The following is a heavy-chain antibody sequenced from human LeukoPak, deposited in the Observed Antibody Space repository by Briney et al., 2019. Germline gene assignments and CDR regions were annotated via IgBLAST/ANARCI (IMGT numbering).Heavy chain of an antibody. CDR1: GYSISSGYY. D-gene: IGHD2-21*01. V-gene: IGHV4-38-2*02. CDR2: IYHSGST. Sequence: SETLSLTCTVSGYSISSGYYWGWIRQPPGKGLEWIGSIYHSGSTYYNPSLKSRVTISVDTSKNQFSLKLSSVTAADTAVYYCARSGDLGFDPSGQGTLVTVSS. CDR3: ARSGDLGFDP. J-gene: IGHJ5*02.